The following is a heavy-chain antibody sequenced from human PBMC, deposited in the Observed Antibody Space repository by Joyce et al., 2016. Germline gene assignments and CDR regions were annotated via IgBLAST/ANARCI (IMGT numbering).Heavy chain of an antibody. D-gene: IGHD3-16*01. CDR2: MSFDGSTE. J-gene: IGHJ6*03. CDR1: GFTFSSYG. CDR3: AKGAFLAARLYDSIYYMDV. Sequence: QVNLVESGGGLVQPGGSLRLSCVASGFTFSSYGMHWVRQAPGKGLEGMAVMSFDGSTEYYADSVKGRFTISRDNSDSTLYLQMDSRRPEDTAVYYCAKGAFLAARLYDSIYYMDVWGKGTTVIVSS. V-gene: IGHV3-30*18.